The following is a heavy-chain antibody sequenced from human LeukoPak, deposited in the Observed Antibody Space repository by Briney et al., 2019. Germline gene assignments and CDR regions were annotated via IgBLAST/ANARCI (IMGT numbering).Heavy chain of an antibody. Sequence: PGGPLRLSCAASGFTFSTYWMTWVRKAPGKGREGVANINKDGSKINYVDSVKGRFTISRDNAKNSLYLQMNSLRAEDTAVYYCARDNTYSSGGNYYDRFDYWGQGTLVTVSS. D-gene: IGHD3-22*01. CDR2: INKDGSKI. J-gene: IGHJ4*02. CDR3: ARDNTYSSGGNYYDRFDY. CDR1: GFTFSTYW. V-gene: IGHV3-7*01.